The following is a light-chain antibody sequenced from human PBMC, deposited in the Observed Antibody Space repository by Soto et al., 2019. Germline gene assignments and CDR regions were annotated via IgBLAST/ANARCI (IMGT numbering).Light chain of an antibody. CDR1: SSNIGAGYG. CDR3: QSYDSSLSGPWV. V-gene: IGLV1-40*01. J-gene: IGLJ3*02. CDR2: GNT. Sequence: QLVLTQPPSVSGAPGQRVTISCTGSSSNIGAGYGVHWYQQLPGTAPKLLIYGNTNRPSGVPDRFSGSKSGTSASLAITGLQAEDEADYYCQSYDSSLSGPWVFGGGTKVTVL.